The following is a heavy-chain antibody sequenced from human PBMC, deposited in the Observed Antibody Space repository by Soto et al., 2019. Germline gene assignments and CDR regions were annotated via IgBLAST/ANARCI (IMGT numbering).Heavy chain of an antibody. CDR1: GFTFSSYA. CDR2: ISGSGGST. CDR3: AKSPRYCSGGSCYSDYFDY. V-gene: IGHV3-23*01. J-gene: IGHJ4*02. Sequence: HPGGSLGLSCAASGFTFSSYAMSWVRQAPGKGLEWVSAISGSGGSTYYADSVKGRFTISRDNSKNTLYLQMNSLRAEDTAVYYCAKSPRYCSGGSCYSDYFDYWGQGTLVTVSS. D-gene: IGHD2-15*01.